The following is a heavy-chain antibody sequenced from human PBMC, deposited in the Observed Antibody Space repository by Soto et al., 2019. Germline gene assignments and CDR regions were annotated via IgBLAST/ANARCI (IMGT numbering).Heavy chain of an antibody. CDR3: ARGRAYGEYRSAS. CDR1: GFNFSIYW. J-gene: IGHJ5*02. Sequence: EVQLVESGGCLAQPGGSLRLSCAASGFNFSIYWMHWVRQAPGKGLVWVSRINSDGSHTDYADSVQGRFTISRDNANNALYLQITSLGAEDTGVFYCARGRAYGEYRSASWGQGTLVIVSS. D-gene: IGHD4-17*01. V-gene: IGHV3-74*01. CDR2: INSDGSHT.